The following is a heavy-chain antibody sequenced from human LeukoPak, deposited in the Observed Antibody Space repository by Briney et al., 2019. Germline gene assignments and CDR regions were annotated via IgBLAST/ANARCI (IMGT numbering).Heavy chain of an antibody. D-gene: IGHD3-10*01. CDR1: GYTLTELS. J-gene: IGHJ4*02. CDR3: ATDHFGRGVMYY. Sequence: ASVKVSCKVSGYTLTELSMHWVRQAPGKGLEWMGGFDPEDGETIYAQKSQGRVTMTEDTSTDTAYMELSSLRSEDTAVYYCATDHFGRGVMYYWGQGTLVTVSS. CDR2: FDPEDGET. V-gene: IGHV1-24*01.